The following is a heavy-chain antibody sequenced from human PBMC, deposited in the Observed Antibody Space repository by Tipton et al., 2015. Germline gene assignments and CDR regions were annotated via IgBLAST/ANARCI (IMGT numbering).Heavy chain of an antibody. V-gene: IGHV4-39*01. J-gene: IGHJ3*02. Sequence: TLSLTCSVSGGSISTRTYYWGWIRQPPGKGLEFIGTIYYSGSTYYNPSLKSRVSISVDTSKTLFSLSLSSVTAADTAVYYCARGSFDIWGQGTLVTVSS. CDR3: ARGSFDI. CDR2: IYYSGST. CDR1: GGSISTRTYY.